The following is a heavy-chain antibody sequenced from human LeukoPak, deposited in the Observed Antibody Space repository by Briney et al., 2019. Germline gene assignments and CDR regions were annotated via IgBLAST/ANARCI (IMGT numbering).Heavy chain of an antibody. Sequence: GGSLRLSCAASGFTFSDYSMNWVRQAPGQGLEWVSSISTTSTYIYYADSVKGRFTISRDNAKNSLYLQMNSLRAEDTAVYYCARAILEMATYSSDFWGQGTLLTVSS. J-gene: IGHJ4*02. CDR2: ISTTSTYI. CDR3: ARAILEMATYSSDF. D-gene: IGHD5-24*01. V-gene: IGHV3-21*01. CDR1: GFTFSDYS.